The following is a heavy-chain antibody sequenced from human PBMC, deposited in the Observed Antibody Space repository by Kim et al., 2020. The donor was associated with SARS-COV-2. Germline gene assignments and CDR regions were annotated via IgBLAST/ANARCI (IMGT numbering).Heavy chain of an antibody. D-gene: IGHD2-15*01. V-gene: IGHV4-61*02. Sequence: SETLSLTCTVSGGSISSGSYYWSWLRQPAGKGLEWIGRIYTRGSNNYNPSHKSCVTMSVDTSKNQFLLKMSSVTAADTAVYYWARTEYCTGDSYYPGSDDFVYGGQRNPGTVSS. CDR1: GGSISSGSYY. CDR3: ARTEYCTGDSYYPGSDDFVY. CDR2: IYTRGSN. J-gene: IGHJ4*02.